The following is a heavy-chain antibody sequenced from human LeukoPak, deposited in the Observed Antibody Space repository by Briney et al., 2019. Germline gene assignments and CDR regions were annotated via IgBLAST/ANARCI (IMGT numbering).Heavy chain of an antibody. CDR1: GFTFSSYG. Sequence: GGSLRLSCAASGFTFSSYGMHWVRQAPGKGLEYVSGISNNGGRSFYADSVKGRFTISRDNSKNTLYLQMSSLRAEDTAVYYCVKITSVTGGDYWGQGTRLTVSS. V-gene: IGHV3-64D*09. D-gene: IGHD1-1*01. CDR2: ISNNGGRS. J-gene: IGHJ4*02. CDR3: VKITSVTGGDY.